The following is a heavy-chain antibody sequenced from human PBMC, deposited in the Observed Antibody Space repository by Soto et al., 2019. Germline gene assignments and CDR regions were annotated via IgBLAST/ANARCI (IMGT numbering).Heavy chain of an antibody. CDR2: ISSSGSTI. J-gene: IGHJ4*02. Sequence: QVQLVESGGGLVKPGGSLRLSCAASGFTFSDYYMSWIRQAPGKGLEWVSYISSSGSTIYYADSVKGRFTISRDNAKNSLYLQMNSLRAEDPAVYYCASTLGRGTMVRGVIIELVYWGQGTLVTVSS. V-gene: IGHV3-11*01. CDR3: ASTLGRGTMVRGVIIELVY. CDR1: GFTFSDYY. D-gene: IGHD3-10*01.